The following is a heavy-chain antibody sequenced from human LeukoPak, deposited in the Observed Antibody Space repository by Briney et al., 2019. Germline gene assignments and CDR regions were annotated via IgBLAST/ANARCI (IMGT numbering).Heavy chain of an antibody. CDR3: ARVVGATEYYFDY. D-gene: IGHD1-26*01. CDR1: GFTFSDYY. CDR2: ISSSGITI. V-gene: IGHV3-11*01. J-gene: IGHJ4*02. Sequence: GGSLRLSCAASGFTFSDYYMSWIRQAPGKGLECVSYISSSGITIYYGDSVKGRFTISRDNAKNSLYLQMNSLRAEDTAVYYCARVVGATEYYFDYWGQGTLVTVSS.